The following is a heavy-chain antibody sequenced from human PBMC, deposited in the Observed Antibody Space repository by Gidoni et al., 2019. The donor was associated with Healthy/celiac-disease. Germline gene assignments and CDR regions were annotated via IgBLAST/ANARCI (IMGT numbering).Heavy chain of an antibody. Sequence: EVQLVESGGGLVQPGGSLKLACAAPGFTFSGPAMHWVRQASGKGLEWVGRIRSKANSYATAYAASVKGRFTISRDDSKNTAYLQMNSLKTEDTAVYYCTRADREYSYVDYYYYYMDVWGKGTTVTVSS. V-gene: IGHV3-73*02. CDR1: GFTFSGPA. CDR2: IRSKANSYAT. D-gene: IGHD5-18*01. J-gene: IGHJ6*03. CDR3: TRADREYSYVDYYYYYMDV.